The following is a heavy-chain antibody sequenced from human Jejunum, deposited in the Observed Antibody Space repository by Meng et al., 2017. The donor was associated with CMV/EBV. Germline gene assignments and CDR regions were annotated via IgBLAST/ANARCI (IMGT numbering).Heavy chain of an antibody. CDR2: SRVNVNSYPT. CDR3: ARESRKGGGVAY. D-gene: IGHD3-10*01. CDR1: LPYSAHC. J-gene: IGHJ4*02. Sequence: LPYSAHCVILFPRAPGKEAGWLTRSRVNVNSYPTELAASVRGRFTISRDDFANSLYLQKNSLKAEDTAVYYCARESRKGGGVAYWGQGTRGTVSS. V-gene: IGHV3-72*01.